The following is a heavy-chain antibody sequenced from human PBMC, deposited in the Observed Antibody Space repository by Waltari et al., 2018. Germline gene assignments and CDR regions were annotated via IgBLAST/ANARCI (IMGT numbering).Heavy chain of an antibody. CDR2: INPNSGGT. Sequence: QVQLVQSGAEVKKPGASVKVSCKASGYTFTGYYMHWVRQAPGQGLEWMGWINPNSGGTNYAQKFQGRVTMTRDTSISTAYMELSRLRSDDTAVYYCARVIEYSSSWYGGDYYYYMDVWGKGTTVTVSS. CDR1: GYTFTGYY. J-gene: IGHJ6*03. V-gene: IGHV1-2*02. CDR3: ARVIEYSSSWYGGDYYYYMDV. D-gene: IGHD6-13*01.